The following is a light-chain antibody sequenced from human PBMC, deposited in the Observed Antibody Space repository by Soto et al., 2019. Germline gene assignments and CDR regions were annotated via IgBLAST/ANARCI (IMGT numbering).Light chain of an antibody. CDR2: DVS. CDR3: SSYAGTSIPYVL. Sequence: QSVLTQPASVSGSPGQSITISCTGTSSDVGAYKYVSWYQQHADKAPKLLIYDVSSRSSGISDRFSGSKSGNTASLTIIGLQAEDEADYYCSSYAGTSIPYVLFGGGTQLTVL. CDR1: SSDVGAYKY. V-gene: IGLV2-14*03. J-gene: IGLJ3*02.